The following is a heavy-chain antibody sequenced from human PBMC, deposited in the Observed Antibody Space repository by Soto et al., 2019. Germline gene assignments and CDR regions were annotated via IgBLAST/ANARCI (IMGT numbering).Heavy chain of an antibody. J-gene: IGHJ3*02. CDR3: ARIHYDYYDSSGYYSKKAFDI. D-gene: IGHD3-22*01. V-gene: IGHV2-70*01. Sequence: SGPTLVNPTQTLTLTCTFSGFSLITSGMCVSWIRQPPGKALEWLALIDWDDDKYYSTSLKTRLTISKDTSKNQVVLTMTNMDPVDTATYYCARIHYDYYDSSGYYSKKAFDIWGQGTMVTVSS. CDR2: IDWDDDK. CDR1: GFSLITSGMC.